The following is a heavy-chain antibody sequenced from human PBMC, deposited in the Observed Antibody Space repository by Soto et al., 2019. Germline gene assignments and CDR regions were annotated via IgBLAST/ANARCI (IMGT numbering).Heavy chain of an antibody. CDR1: GGTFSSYA. CDR3: ARGAGCSGGSCYRGYYYYGMDV. Sequence: SVKVSCKASGGTFSSYAISWVRQAPGQGLEWMGGIIPIFGTANYAQKFQGRVTITADESTSTAYMELSSLRSEDTAVYYCARGAGCSGGSCYRGYYYYGMDVWGQGTTVTSP. V-gene: IGHV1-69*13. CDR2: IIPIFGTA. J-gene: IGHJ6*02. D-gene: IGHD2-15*01.